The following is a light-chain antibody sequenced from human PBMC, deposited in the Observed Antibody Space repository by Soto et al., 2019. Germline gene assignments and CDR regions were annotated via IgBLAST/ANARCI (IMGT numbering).Light chain of an antibody. CDR3: QQYNSLRT. CDR2: KAS. V-gene: IGKV1-5*03. J-gene: IGKJ1*01. CDR1: QSISSW. Sequence: DIQMTQSPSALSASVGDRVTITCRASQSISSWLAWYQQKPGKAPKLLIYKASSLESGVPSRFSGSGSGTEFPLTISSLQPDDFATYYFQQYNSLRTFGQGTKVEIK.